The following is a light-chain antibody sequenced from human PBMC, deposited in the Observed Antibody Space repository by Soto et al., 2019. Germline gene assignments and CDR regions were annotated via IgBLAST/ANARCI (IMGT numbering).Light chain of an antibody. J-gene: IGKJ5*01. V-gene: IGKV3-20*01. CDR3: QQYGSSPYT. CDR1: QSVSSSY. CDR2: GAS. Sequence: NVLTQSPGTLSLSPGERATLSCRASQSVSSSYLAWYQQKPGQAPRLLIYGASSRATGIPDRFSGSGSGTDFTLTISRLEPEDFAVYYCQQYGSSPYTFGQGTRLEI.